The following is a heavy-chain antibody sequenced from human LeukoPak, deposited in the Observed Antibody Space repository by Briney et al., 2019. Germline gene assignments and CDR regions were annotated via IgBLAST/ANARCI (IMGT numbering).Heavy chain of an antibody. Sequence: GSLRLSCAASGFTFSDYSMHWVRQAPGKGLEWVAVISYDGSNKYYADSVKGRFTISRDNSKNTLYLQMNSLRAEDTAVYYCARDGVCTNGVCPYYYYYMDVWGKGTTVTVSS. J-gene: IGHJ6*03. D-gene: IGHD2-8*01. CDR2: ISYDGSNK. CDR3: ARDGVCTNGVCPYYYYYMDV. V-gene: IGHV3-30-3*01. CDR1: GFTFSDYS.